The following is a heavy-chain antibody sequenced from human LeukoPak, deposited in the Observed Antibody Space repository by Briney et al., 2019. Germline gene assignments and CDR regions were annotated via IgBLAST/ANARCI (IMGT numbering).Heavy chain of an antibody. V-gene: IGHV3-48*01. Sequence: GGSLRLSCAASGFTFSSYSMMWVRQAPGKGLEWVSYISSSSTTIHYADSVKGRFTISRDNAKNSVYLQMNSLRAEDTAVYYCARDRHKYNYDSSGYPPYWGQGTLVTVSS. CDR2: ISSSSTTI. D-gene: IGHD3-22*01. CDR3: ARDRHKYNYDSSGYPPY. J-gene: IGHJ4*02. CDR1: GFTFSSYS.